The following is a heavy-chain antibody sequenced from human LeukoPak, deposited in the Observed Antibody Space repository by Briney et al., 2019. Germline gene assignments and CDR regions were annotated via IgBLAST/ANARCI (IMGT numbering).Heavy chain of an antibody. D-gene: IGHD3-9*01. Sequence: KPGGSLRLSCAASGFTFSSYSLNWVRQAPGKGLEWDSSISSSSSYIYYADSVKGRFTISRDNAKNSLYLQMNSLRAEDTAVCYCARENYDILTGYTQGYFDYWGQGTPVTVSS. CDR3: ARENYDILTGYTQGYFDY. V-gene: IGHV3-21*01. CDR2: ISSSSSYI. J-gene: IGHJ4*02. CDR1: GFTFSSYS.